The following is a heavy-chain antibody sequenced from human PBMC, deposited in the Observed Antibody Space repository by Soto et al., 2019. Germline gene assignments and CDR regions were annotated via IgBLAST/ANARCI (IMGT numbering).Heavy chain of an antibody. CDR1: GFTFSSYA. CDR2: INTSGGNS. CDR3: AKRAVVGAARYFDY. D-gene: IGHD2-15*01. J-gene: IGHJ4*01. V-gene: IGHV3-23*01. Sequence: GGSLRLSCAASGFTFSSYAMSWVRQAPGKGLEWVSTINTSGGNSYYPDSVKGRFTISRDNSKNTLYLQMNSLRAEDTAVYYCAKRAVVGAARYFDYWGRGTLVTVSS.